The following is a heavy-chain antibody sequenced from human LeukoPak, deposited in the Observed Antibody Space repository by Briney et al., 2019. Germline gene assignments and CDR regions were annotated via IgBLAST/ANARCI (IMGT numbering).Heavy chain of an antibody. Sequence: GGSLRLSCVASGFSFSTSSMTWVRQSPGKGLEWLANIKEDGSGKVYVDSVKGRFTISRDNAKNSLYLQMNTLRVDDSAVYYCAKDPYSGKYGAFDIWGQGTMVTISS. V-gene: IGHV3-7*01. J-gene: IGHJ3*02. D-gene: IGHD1-26*01. CDR2: IKEDGSGK. CDR3: AKDPYSGKYGAFDI. CDR1: GFSFSTSS.